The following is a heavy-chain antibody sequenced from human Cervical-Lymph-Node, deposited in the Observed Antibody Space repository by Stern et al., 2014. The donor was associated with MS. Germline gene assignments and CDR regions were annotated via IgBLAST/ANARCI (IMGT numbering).Heavy chain of an antibody. Sequence: QVQLVQSGAEVKKPGASVPVSCKASGYTLSYFLMHWIRQAPRQGLEWLGVINPTGGFTTYAKRFQGRLPTTRATSTSTAVLIQRSLTSEDTAVYYCASARNTAFDIWGQGTSVIVSS. CDR3: ASARNTAFDI. V-gene: IGHV1-46*03. J-gene: IGHJ3*02. CDR1: GYTLSYFL. CDR2: INPTGGFT.